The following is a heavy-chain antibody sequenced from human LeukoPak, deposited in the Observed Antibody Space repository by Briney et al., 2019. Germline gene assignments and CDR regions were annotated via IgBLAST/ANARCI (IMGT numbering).Heavy chain of an antibody. Sequence: GGSLRLSCAASGFTFSSYSMNWVRQAPGKGLEWVSSISSSSSYIYYADSVKGRFTISRDNAKNSLYLQMNSLRAEDTAVYYCARDGWELLLFDYWGQGTLVTVSS. D-gene: IGHD1-26*01. CDR2: ISSSSSYI. J-gene: IGHJ4*02. V-gene: IGHV3-21*01. CDR3: ARDGWELLLFDY. CDR1: GFTFSSYS.